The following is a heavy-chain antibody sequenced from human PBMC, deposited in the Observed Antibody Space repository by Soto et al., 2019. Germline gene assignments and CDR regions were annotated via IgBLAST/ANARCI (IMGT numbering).Heavy chain of an antibody. J-gene: IGHJ4*02. CDR3: VNGDYY. CDR1: GFTFSNHV. D-gene: IGHD4-17*01. Sequence: EEQLVESGGGLVQPGGSLRLSCAASGFTFSNHVMNWVRQAPGRGLEWVSSITRDFNTHYADSVKGRFTISRDNAKDSLYLTMTSLRADDTAVYYCVNGDYYVGQGTLVTVSS. V-gene: IGHV3-48*01. CDR2: ITRDFNT.